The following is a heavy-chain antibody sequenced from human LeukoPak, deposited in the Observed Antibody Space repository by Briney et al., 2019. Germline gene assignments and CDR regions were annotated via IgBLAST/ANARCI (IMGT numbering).Heavy chain of an antibody. CDR3: ANVIVGAHVFDP. V-gene: IGHV1-2*02. J-gene: IGHJ5*02. Sequence: ASVKVSCKASGYTFTGYYMHWVRQAPGQGLEWMGWINPNSGGTNYAQKFQGRVTMTRDTSISTAYMELSRLRSADTAVYYCANVIVGAHVFDPWGQGTLVTVSS. D-gene: IGHD1-26*01. CDR2: INPNSGGT. CDR1: GYTFTGYY.